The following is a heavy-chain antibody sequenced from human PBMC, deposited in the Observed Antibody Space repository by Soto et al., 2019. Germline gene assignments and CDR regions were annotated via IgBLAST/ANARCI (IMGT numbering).Heavy chain of an antibody. Sequence: ASVKVSCKASGYTFTGYYMHWVRQAPGQGLEWMGWINPNSGGTNYAQKFQGRVTMTRDTSISTAYMELSRLRSDDTAVYYCAVGYSYGPYYFDYWGQGTLVTVSS. V-gene: IGHV1-2*02. CDR2: INPNSGGT. CDR1: GYTFTGYY. J-gene: IGHJ4*02. D-gene: IGHD5-18*01. CDR3: AVGYSYGPYYFDY.